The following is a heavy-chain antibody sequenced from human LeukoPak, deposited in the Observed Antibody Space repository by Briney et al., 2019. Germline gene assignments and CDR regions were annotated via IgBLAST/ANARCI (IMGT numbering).Heavy chain of an antibody. CDR1: GFTFSAYS. D-gene: IGHD5-24*01. CDR2: IGIRSGNT. J-gene: IGHJ4*02. CDR3: ARDYKYDFDN. V-gene: IGHV3-48*01. Sequence: GGSRRLSCAASGFTFSAYSMNWVRQAPGKWLEWVSYIGIRSGNTKYADSVKGRFTTSGEKAKNSIYLKMNSMRVEDTAVYYCARDYKYDFDNWGQGTLVTVSS.